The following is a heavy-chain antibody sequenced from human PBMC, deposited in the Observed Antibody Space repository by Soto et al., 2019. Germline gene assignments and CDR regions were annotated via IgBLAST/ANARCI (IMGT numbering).Heavy chain of an antibody. CDR2: IHNSGNT. V-gene: IGHV4-59*01. J-gene: IGHJ3*01. CDR3: ERLQYTVVTPIDL. CDR1: GGSITNYD. Sequence: XETLSRDCTVPGGSITNYDWTWIRQLPGKRLEWIAHIHNSGNTNSNPSLKSRVTISMDTSKNQISLRLTSVTAADTAMYYCERLQYTVVTPIDLWGQGTMVTVSS. D-gene: IGHD2-21*02.